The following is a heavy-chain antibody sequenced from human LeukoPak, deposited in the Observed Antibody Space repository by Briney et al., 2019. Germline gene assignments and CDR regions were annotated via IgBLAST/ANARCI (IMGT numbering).Heavy chain of an antibody. V-gene: IGHV3-21*01. CDR2: ISSTIVYT. Sequence: GGSLRLSCEASGFTFTTYSMNWVRQAPGKGLEWVSSISSTIVYTYYADSVKGRFTISRDNANNSLFLQMNSLRAEDTAVYYCARVYGSGPFYYYGMDVWGQGTTVTVS. J-gene: IGHJ6*02. CDR1: GFTFTTYS. CDR3: ARVYGSGPFYYYGMDV. D-gene: IGHD3-10*01.